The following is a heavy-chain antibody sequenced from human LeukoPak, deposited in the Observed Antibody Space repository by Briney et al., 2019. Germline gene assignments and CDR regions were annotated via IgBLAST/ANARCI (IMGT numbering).Heavy chain of an antibody. CDR2: ISSSGSTT. Sequence: PGGSLRLSCVASGFTFSDYYMTWIRQAPGKGLEWVSCISSSGSTTYYVDSVKGRFTISRDNAKNSLYLQMNSLRAEDTAVYYCARSARNLDYGGQGTLVTVSS. J-gene: IGHJ4*02. CDR3: ARSARNLDY. D-gene: IGHD1-14*01. V-gene: IGHV3-11*04. CDR1: GFTFSDYY.